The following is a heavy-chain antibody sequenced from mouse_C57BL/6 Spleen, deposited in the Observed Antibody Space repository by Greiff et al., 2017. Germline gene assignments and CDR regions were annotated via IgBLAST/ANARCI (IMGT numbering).Heavy chain of an antibody. CDR3: ARRSNYDDEGFAY. J-gene: IGHJ3*01. V-gene: IGHV1-55*01. Sequence: QVQLQQPGAELVKSGASVKMSCKASGYTFTSYWITWVKLRPGQGLEWIGDIYPGSGSTNYNEKFKSKATLTVDTSSSTAYMQLSSLTSEDSAVYYCARRSNYDDEGFAYWGQGTLVTVSA. D-gene: IGHD2-4*01. CDR2: IYPGSGST. CDR1: GYTFTSYW.